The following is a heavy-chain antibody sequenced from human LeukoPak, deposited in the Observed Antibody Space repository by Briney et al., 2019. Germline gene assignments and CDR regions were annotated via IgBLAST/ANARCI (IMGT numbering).Heavy chain of an antibody. V-gene: IGHV1-2*02. D-gene: IGHD3-9*01. CDR2: VNPNSGGT. Sequence: ASVKVSCKASGYTFTGYYMHWVRQAPGQGLEWMGWVNPNSGGTNYAQKFQGRVTMSRDTSISTAYMELSRLRSDDTAVYSCATASRYFDWLSPSDYWGQGTLVTVSS. CDR3: ATASRYFDWLSPSDY. J-gene: IGHJ4*02. CDR1: GYTFTGYY.